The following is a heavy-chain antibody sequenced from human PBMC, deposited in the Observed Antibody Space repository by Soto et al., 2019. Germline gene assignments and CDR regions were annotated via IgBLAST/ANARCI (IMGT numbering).Heavy chain of an antibody. J-gene: IGHJ6*02. Sequence: QVQLRESGPGLVKPSQTLSLTCTVSGGSISSGGYYWTWIRQHPGKGLEWIGYNYYSGITYYNPSLKSRVTISLDMSKNQFSLKLSSVTAADTAVDYCARGSSIAGLYYGMDVWGQGTTVTVSS. V-gene: IGHV4-31*03. D-gene: IGHD6-6*01. CDR1: GGSISSGGYY. CDR2: NYYSGIT. CDR3: ARGSSIAGLYYGMDV.